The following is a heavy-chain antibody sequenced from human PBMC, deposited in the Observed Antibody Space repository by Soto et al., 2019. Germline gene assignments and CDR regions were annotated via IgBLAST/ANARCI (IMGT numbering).Heavy chain of an antibody. CDR3: ARHVMTGPYNYYCSGLDV. J-gene: IGHJ6*02. D-gene: IGHD3-9*01. Sequence: SVTLSHTCTVSGDFSSSNVHHWGWIRQPPGKGLEWIAIISYSGSTYYNPSLKSRITISIDTSKDQFSLNPSSVTAADTAVYFCARHVMTGPYNYYCSGLDVWGQGTTVTVSS. V-gene: IGHV4-39*01. CDR2: ISYSGST. CDR1: GDFSSSNVHH.